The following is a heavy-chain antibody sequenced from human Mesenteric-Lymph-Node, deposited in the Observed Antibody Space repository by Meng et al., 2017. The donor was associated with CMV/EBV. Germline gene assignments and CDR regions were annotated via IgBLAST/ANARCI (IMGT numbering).Heavy chain of an antibody. CDR1: GFTFDDYG. V-gene: IGHV3-20*04. D-gene: IGHD5-24*01. CDR2: INRNGDRT. CDR3: ARGGVEMATIHAFDI. J-gene: IGHJ3*02. Sequence: GESLKISCAASGFTFDDYGMTWVRQAPGKGLEWVSGINRNGDRTLHTDSVKGRLTISRDNAKNSLYLQMNSLRDEDTAIYYCARGGVEMATIHAFDIWGQGTKVTVSS.